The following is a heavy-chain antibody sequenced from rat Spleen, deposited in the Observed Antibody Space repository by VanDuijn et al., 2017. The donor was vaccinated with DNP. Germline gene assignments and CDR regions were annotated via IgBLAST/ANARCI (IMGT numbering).Heavy chain of an antibody. V-gene: IGHV3-3*01. D-gene: IGHD1-10*01. CDR1: GYSITSNY. Sequence: EVQLQESGPGLVKPSQSLSLTCSVTGYSITSNYWGWIRKFPENKLEWMGYINSAGSTDYNPSLKSRISITRDTSKNQFFLQLNSVTTEETATYSWARYNNYWYFDFWGPGTMVTVSS. CDR3: ARYNNYWYFDF. CDR2: INSAGST. J-gene: IGHJ1*01.